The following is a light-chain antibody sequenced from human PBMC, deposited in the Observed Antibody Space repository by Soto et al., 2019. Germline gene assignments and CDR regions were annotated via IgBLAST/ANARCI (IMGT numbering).Light chain of an antibody. CDR2: GAS. CDR1: QSVSSN. J-gene: IGKJ4*01. Sequence: EIVMTQSPATLSVSPGERATLSCRASQSVSSNLAWYQQKPGQAPTLLIYGASTRATGIPARFSGSGSGTEFTLTIGSLQSEDFAVYYCQQYNNWPLTFGGGTKVEIK. CDR3: QQYNNWPLT. V-gene: IGKV3-15*01.